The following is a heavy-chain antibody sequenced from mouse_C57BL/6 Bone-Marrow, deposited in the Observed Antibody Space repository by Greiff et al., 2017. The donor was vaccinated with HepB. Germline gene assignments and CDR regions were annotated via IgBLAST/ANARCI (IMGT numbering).Heavy chain of an antibody. CDR2: IWRGGST. D-gene: IGHD2-4*01. V-gene: IGHV2-5*01. CDR1: GFSLTSYG. Sequence: QVQLQQSGPGLVQPSQSLSITCTVSGFSLTSYGVHWVRQSPGKGLEWLGVIWRGGSTDYNAAFMSRLSITKDNSKSQVFFKMNSLQADDTAIYYCAREGDYESDYYAMDYWGQGTSVTVSS. J-gene: IGHJ4*01. CDR3: AREGDYESDYYAMDY.